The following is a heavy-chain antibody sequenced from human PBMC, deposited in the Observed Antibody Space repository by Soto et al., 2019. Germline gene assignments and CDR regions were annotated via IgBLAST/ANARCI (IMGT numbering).Heavy chain of an antibody. CDR3: AKEGSGSYYGYYYYYYGMDV. D-gene: IGHD1-26*01. J-gene: IGHJ6*02. V-gene: IGHV3-23*01. Sequence: GGSLRLSCAASGFTFSSYAMSWVRQAQGKGLEWVSAISGSGGSTYYADSVKGRFTISRDNSKNTLYLQMNSLRAEDTAVYYCAKEGSGSYYGYYYYYYGMDVWGQGTTVTVSS. CDR1: GFTFSSYA. CDR2: ISGSGGST.